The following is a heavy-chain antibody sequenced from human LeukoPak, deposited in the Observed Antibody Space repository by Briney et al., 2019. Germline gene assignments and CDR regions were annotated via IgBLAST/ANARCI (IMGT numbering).Heavy chain of an antibody. CDR1: GFTFSSYG. J-gene: IGHJ4*02. V-gene: IGHV3-30*03. CDR2: ISYDGSNK. CDR3: ARDLAISTSCFDY. D-gene: IGHD2-2*01. Sequence: QAGGSLRLSCAASGFTFSSYGMHWVRQAPGKGLEWAAVISYDGSNKYYADSVKGRFTISRDNSKNTVCLQMNSLRAEDTAVYYCARDLAISTSCFDYWGQGTLVTVSS.